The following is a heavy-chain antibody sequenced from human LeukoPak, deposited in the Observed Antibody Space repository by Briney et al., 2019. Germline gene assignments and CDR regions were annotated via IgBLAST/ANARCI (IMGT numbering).Heavy chain of an antibody. Sequence: ASVKVSCKASGYTFTGYYMHWVRQAPGQGLEWMGWINPNSGGTNYAQKFQGRVTMTRDTSISTAYMELSRLRSDDTAVYYCARDYYYDSSGYYRRDALDIWGQGTMVTVSS. D-gene: IGHD3-22*01. CDR2: INPNSGGT. CDR1: GYTFTGYY. V-gene: IGHV1-2*02. J-gene: IGHJ3*02. CDR3: ARDYYYDSSGYYRRDALDI.